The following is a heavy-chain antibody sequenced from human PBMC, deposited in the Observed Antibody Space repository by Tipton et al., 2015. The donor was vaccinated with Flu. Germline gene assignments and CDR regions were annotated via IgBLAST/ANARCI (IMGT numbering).Heavy chain of an antibody. J-gene: IGHJ6*02. CDR1: GGSISNYY. D-gene: IGHD3-10*01. CDR2: VHTSGNT. V-gene: IGHV4-4*07. CDR3: VRDQGFGDGLTYDYYGMDV. Sequence: TLSLTCTVAGGSISNYYWSWVRQPAGKRLQWIGRVHTSGNTHYDPSFESRVTISLDTSKSQFSLKLRSVTAADTAVYYCVRDQGFGDGLTYDYYGMDVWGQGP.